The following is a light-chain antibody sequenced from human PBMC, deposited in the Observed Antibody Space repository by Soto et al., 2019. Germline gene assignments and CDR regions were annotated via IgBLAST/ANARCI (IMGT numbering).Light chain of an antibody. Sequence: EIVLTQSPATLSFSPGERATLSCRASQYVSSFLAWYQQKAGQAPRLLIYDASHRATGIPARFSGSGSGKELTLTINSLEPEDFALYYCQQRYNWHPTFGQGTKVDIX. CDR2: DAS. CDR3: QQRYNWHPT. CDR1: QYVSSF. J-gene: IGKJ1*01. V-gene: IGKV3-11*01.